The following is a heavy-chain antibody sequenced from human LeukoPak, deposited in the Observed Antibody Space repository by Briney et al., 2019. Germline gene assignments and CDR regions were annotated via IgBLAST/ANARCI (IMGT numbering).Heavy chain of an antibody. CDR2: IVPLFSTA. J-gene: IGHJ3*02. CDR1: GFTFNNYA. CDR3: ARPKPVQGAFDI. V-gene: IGHV1-69*01. D-gene: IGHD6-13*01. Sequence: SVKVSCKASGFTFNNYAINWVRQAPGQGLEWMGGIVPLFSTANYAQKFQGRVTITADDSARTAYMELSSLRSDDTAVYYCARPKPVQGAFDIWGQGTKVTVSS.